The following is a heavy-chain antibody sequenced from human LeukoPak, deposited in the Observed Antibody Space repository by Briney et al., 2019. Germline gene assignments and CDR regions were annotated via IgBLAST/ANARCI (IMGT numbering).Heavy chain of an antibody. CDR3: AREDDYGGNSIWYFDL. D-gene: IGHD4-23*01. Sequence: SETLSLTCTVSGGSIRSYYWSWFRQPPGKGLEWIGYIYYSGSTNYNPSLKSRVTISVDTSKNQFSLKLSSVTAADTAVYYCAREDDYGGNSIWYFDLWGRGTLVTVSS. J-gene: IGHJ2*01. CDR2: IYYSGST. CDR1: GGSIRSYY. V-gene: IGHV4-59*01.